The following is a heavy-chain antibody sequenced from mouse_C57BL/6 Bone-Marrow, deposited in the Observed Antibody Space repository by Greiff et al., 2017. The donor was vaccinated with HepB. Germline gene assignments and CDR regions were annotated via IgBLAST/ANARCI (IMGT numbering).Heavy chain of an antibody. CDR2: ISDGGSYT. D-gene: IGHD4-1*01. CDR1: GFTFSSYA. J-gene: IGHJ3*01. CDR3: ARGLGRFAY. V-gene: IGHV5-4*01. Sequence: EVQLQQSGGGLVKPGGSLKLSCAASGFTFSSYAMSWVRQTPEKRLEWVATISDGGSYTYYPDNVKGRFTISRDNAKNNLYLQMSHLKSEDTAMYYCARGLGRFAYWGQGTLVTVSA.